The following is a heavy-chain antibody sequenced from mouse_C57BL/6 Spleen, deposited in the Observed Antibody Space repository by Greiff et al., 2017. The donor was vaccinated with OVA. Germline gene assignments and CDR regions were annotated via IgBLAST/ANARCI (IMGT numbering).Heavy chain of an antibody. D-gene: IGHD1-1*01. CDR3: AREATTVVADYAMDY. CDR1: GYTFTDYY. V-gene: IGHV1-76*01. Sequence: LVESGAELVRPGASVKLSCKASGYTFTDYYINWVKQRPGQGLEWIARIYPGSGNTYYNEKFKGKATLTAEKSSSTAYMQLSSLTSEDSAVYFCAREATTVVADYAMDYWGQGTSVTVSS. J-gene: IGHJ4*01. CDR2: IYPGSGNT.